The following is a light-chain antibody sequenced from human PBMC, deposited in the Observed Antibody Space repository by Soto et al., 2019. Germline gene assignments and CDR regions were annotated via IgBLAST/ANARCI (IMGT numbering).Light chain of an antibody. CDR1: SGHSSYA. V-gene: IGLV4-69*01. CDR3: QTWGTGPAV. CDR2: LNSDGSH. Sequence: QLVLTQSPSASASLGASAKLTCTLSSGHSSYAIAWHQQQPEKDPRYLMKLNSDGSHSKGDGIPDRFSGSSSGAERYLTISSLQSEDEADYYCQTWGTGPAVFGGGTQLTVL. J-gene: IGLJ7*01.